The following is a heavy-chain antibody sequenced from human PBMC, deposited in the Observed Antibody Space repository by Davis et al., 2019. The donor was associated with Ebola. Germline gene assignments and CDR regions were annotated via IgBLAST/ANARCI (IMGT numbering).Heavy chain of an antibody. CDR1: GFTFTNAW. D-gene: IGHD4-23*01. J-gene: IGHJ4*02. V-gene: IGHV3-15*07. Sequence: GESLKISCAGSGFTFTNAWMNWVRQVPGKGLEWVGRIKSKPDGGATDYAAPAKGRFTISRDDSKNTLYLQMNSLTTEDTAVYYCARDTGVVTFFDYWGQGTLVTVSS. CDR3: ARDTGVVTFFDY. CDR2: IKSKPDGGAT.